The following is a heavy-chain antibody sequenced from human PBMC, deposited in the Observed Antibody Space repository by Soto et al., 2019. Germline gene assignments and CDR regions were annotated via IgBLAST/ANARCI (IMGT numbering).Heavy chain of an antibody. CDR2: IYYSGST. CDR1: GGSISSGGYY. J-gene: IGHJ6*02. V-gene: IGHV4-31*03. D-gene: IGHD3-10*01. Sequence: QVQLQESGPGLVKPSQTLSLTCTVSGGSISSGGYYWSWIRQHPGTGLEWIGYIYYSGSTYYNPSLKSRVTISVDTSKNQFSLKLSSVTAADTAVYYCGRFGELFAYYGMDVWGQGTTVTVSS. CDR3: GRFGELFAYYGMDV.